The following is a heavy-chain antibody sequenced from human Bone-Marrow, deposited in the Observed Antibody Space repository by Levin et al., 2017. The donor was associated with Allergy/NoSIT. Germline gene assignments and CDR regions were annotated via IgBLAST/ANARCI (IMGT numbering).Heavy chain of an antibody. CDR1: GFTFSSYA. V-gene: IGHV3-23*01. CDR3: APHSGATREGLNY. J-gene: IGHJ4*02. D-gene: IGHD1-26*01. Sequence: GESLKISCAASGFTFSSYAMTWVRQAPGKGLEWVSAISGSDDSTYYADSVKGRFTISRDNSKTTLYLQMNSLRAEDTAVYYCAPHSGATREGLNYWGQGILVTVSS. CDR2: ISGSDDST.